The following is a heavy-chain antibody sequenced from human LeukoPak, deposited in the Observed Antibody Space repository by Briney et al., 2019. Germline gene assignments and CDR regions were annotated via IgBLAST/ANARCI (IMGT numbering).Heavy chain of an antibody. V-gene: IGHV5-51*01. D-gene: IGHD1-1*01. CDR1: GYSFTSYW. Sequence: GESLKISCKGSGYSFTSYWIGWVRQMPGKGLEWMGIIYPGDSDTRYSPSSQGQVTISADKSISTAYLQWSSLKASDTAMYYCARQVVQYYYYYYMDVWGKGTTVTVSS. J-gene: IGHJ6*03. CDR3: ARQVVQYYYYYYMDV. CDR2: IYPGDSDT.